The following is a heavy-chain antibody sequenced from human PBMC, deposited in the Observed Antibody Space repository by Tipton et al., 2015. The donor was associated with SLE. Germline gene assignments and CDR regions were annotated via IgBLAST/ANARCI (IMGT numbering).Heavy chain of an antibody. CDR2: IYTSGST. CDR3: ARGRGATMIRGVISYYYYYYYMDV. V-gene: IGHV4-61*02. CDR1: GGSISSGSYY. Sequence: TLSLTCTVSGGSISSGSYYWSWIRQPAGKGLEWIGRIYTSGSTNYNPSLKSRVTISVDTSKNQLSLKLSSVTAADTAVYYCARGRGATMIRGVISYYYYYYYMDVWGKGTTVTVSS. J-gene: IGHJ6*03. D-gene: IGHD3-10*01.